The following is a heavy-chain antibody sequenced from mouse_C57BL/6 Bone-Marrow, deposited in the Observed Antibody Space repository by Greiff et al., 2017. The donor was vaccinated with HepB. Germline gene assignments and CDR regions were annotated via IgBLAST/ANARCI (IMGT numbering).Heavy chain of an antibody. J-gene: IGHJ1*03. CDR3: ARWGSSTYWYVDV. Sequence: VQLQQSGAELVKPGASVKISCKASGYAFSSYWMNWVKQRPGKGLEWIGQICPGDGDTNYNGKFKGKATLTADKSSSTAYMQLSSLTSEDSAVYFCARWGSSTYWYVDVWGTGTTVTVSS. CDR1: GYAFSSYW. V-gene: IGHV1-80*01. CDR2: ICPGDGDT. D-gene: IGHD1-1*01.